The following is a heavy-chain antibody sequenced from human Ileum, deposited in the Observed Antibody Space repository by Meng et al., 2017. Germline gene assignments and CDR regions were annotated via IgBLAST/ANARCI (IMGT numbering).Heavy chain of an antibody. Sequence: QVQLQESGPGLVKPSQTLSLTCPVSGGSISSGDYYWRWIRQPPGKGLEWIGYIYYSGSTYYNPSLKSRVTISVDKSKNQFSLKLSSVTAADTDVYYCARENTMFGVVWGSWFDPWGQGTLVTVSS. CDR1: GGSISSGDYY. V-gene: IGHV4-30-4*01. D-gene: IGHD3-3*01. CDR2: IYYSGST. CDR3: ARENTMFGVVWGSWFDP. J-gene: IGHJ5*02.